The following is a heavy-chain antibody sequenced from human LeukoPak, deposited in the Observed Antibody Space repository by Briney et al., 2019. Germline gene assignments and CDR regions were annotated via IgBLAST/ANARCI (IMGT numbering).Heavy chain of an antibody. CDR3: ASGWALS. D-gene: IGHD1-26*01. Sequence: SQTLSLTCAVPGDSVPNKNAAWNWIRQSPSRGLEWLGRTYYRSEWHTDYAFSVKGRITINADTSKNQFSLQLGYVTPEDTAVYYCASGWALSWGQGTLVTVSS. V-gene: IGHV6-1*01. CDR1: GDSVPNKNAA. J-gene: IGHJ5*02. CDR2: TYYRSEWHT.